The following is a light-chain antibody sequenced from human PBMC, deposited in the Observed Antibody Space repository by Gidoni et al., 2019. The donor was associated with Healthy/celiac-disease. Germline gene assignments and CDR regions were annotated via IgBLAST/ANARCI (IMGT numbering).Light chain of an antibody. CDR2: ANN. V-gene: IGLV1-51*01. CDR1: SSHIGSNY. CDR3: GTWDSSLSVVV. Sequence: QSVLTQPPSVSASPRQKVTISCSASSSHIGSNYVSWYQQRPGTAPKLLIYANNKRRSGIPDRFSGSKSGTSATLGITGLQTGDEADYYCGTWDSSLSVVVFGGGTKLTVL. J-gene: IGLJ2*01.